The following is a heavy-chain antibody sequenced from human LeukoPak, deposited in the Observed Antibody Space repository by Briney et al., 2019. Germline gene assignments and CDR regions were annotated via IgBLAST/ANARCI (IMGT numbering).Heavy chain of an antibody. CDR1: GDSISSGSYY. V-gene: IGHV4-39*01. J-gene: IGHJ5*02. Sequence: SETLSLTCTVSGDSISSGSYYWGWIRQPPGKGLEWIGSIYYSGSTSYNPSLKSRVTISVDTSKNQFSLRLSSVTAADTAVYYCARRPGSGWYGGHWFDPWGQGTLVTVSS. CDR2: IYYSGST. CDR3: ARRPGSGWYGGHWFDP. D-gene: IGHD6-19*01.